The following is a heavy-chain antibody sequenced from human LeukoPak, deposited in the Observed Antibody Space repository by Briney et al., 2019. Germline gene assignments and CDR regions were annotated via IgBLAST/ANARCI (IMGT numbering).Heavy chain of an antibody. V-gene: IGHV3-23*01. Sequence: GGSLGLSCADSGFTFSSYAMSWVRQAPGKGLEWVSAISGSGGSTYYADSVKGRFTISRDNSKNTLYLQMNSLRAEDTAVYYCAKGPLYYYDSSGYSDYFDYWGQGTLVTVSS. CDR1: GFTFSSYA. D-gene: IGHD3-22*01. CDR3: AKGPLYYYDSSGYSDYFDY. CDR2: ISGSGGST. J-gene: IGHJ4*02.